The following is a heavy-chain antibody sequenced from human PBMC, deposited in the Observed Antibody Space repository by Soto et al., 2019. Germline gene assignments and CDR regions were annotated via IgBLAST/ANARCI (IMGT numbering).Heavy chain of an antibody. V-gene: IGHV4-59*13. CDR3: ARDRAYYDSNGLYFDY. CDR2: IYYGGNT. CDR1: GVSISDYY. J-gene: IGHJ4*02. D-gene: IGHD3-22*01. Sequence: SETLSLTCTVSGVSISDYYWSWIRQPPGKGLEWIGYIYYGGNTNYNPSLKSRVTISVDASKNQFSLKLNSVTAADTAVYFCARDRAYYDSNGLYFDYWGQGPRSPLL.